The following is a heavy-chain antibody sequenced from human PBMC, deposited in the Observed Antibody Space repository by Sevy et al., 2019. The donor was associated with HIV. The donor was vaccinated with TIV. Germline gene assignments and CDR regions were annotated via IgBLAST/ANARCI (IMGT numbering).Heavy chain of an antibody. CDR3: AKDMILVVGEALDI. V-gene: IGHV3-23*01. D-gene: IGHD2-8*02. CDR1: EVTFSNYA. J-gene: IGHJ3*02. Sequence: GGSLRLSCEASEVTFSNYAMSWVRQGPGKGLEWVSSISGSGGETYYAESVKGRFTISRDKLKNMLYLQMNSLRAEDTAVYYCAKDMILVVGEALDIWGQGTMVTVS. CDR2: ISGSGGET.